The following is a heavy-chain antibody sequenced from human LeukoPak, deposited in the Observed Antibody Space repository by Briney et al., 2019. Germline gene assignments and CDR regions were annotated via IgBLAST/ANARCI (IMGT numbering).Heavy chain of an antibody. V-gene: IGHV3-23*01. D-gene: IGHD6-13*01. CDR2: ISASGHTT. CDR3: AKGGSQSSGMVAAGLNWFDP. CDR1: GFTFSSYA. J-gene: IGHJ5*02. Sequence: PGGSLRLSCAASGFTFSSYAMSWVRQAPGKGLEWVSGISASGHTTQYADSVKGRFTISRDNFKNTLYVQMNSLRAEDTAVYYCAKGGSQSSGMVAAGLNWFDPWGQGTLVTVSS.